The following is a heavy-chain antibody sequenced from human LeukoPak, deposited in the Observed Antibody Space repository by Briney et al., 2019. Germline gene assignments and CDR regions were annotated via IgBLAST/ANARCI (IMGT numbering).Heavy chain of an antibody. V-gene: IGHV3-30*18. CDR2: ISYDGSNK. D-gene: IGHD3-9*01. CDR3: AKELRYFDSPYFDY. J-gene: IGHJ4*02. CDR1: GFTFSSYG. Sequence: PGRSLRLSCAASGFTFSSYGMHWVRQAPGKGLEWVAVISYDGSNKYYADSVKGRFTIFRDNSKNTLYLQMNSLRAEDTAVYYCAKELRYFDSPYFDYWGQGTLVTVSS.